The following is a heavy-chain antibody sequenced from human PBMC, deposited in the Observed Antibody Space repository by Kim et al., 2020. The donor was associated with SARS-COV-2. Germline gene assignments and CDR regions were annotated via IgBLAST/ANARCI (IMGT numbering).Heavy chain of an antibody. CDR1: GFTFSSYA. J-gene: IGHJ5*02. CDR3: ARDVGSGWFDNWFDP. Sequence: GGSLRLSCAASGFTFSSYAMHWVRQAPGQGLEWVAVISYDGSNKYYADSVKGRFTISRDNSKNTLYLQMNSLRAEDTAVYYCARDVGSGWFDNWFDPWGQGTLVTVSA. CDR2: ISYDGSNK. D-gene: IGHD6-19*01. V-gene: IGHV3-30*04.